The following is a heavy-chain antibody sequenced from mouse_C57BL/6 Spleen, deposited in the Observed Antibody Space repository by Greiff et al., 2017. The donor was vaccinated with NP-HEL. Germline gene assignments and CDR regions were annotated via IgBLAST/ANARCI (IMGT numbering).Heavy chain of an antibody. CDR2: IRNKANGYTT. D-gene: IGHD4-1*02. J-gene: IGHJ2*01. V-gene: IGHV7-3*01. CDR3: ARSSTGTDFDY. Sequence: EVQVVESGGGLVQPGGSLSLSCAASGFTFTDYYMSWVRQPPGKALEWLGFIRNKANGYTTEYSASVKGRFTISRDNSQSILYLQMNALRAEDSATYYCARSSTGTDFDYWGQGTTLTVSS. CDR1: GFTFTDYY.